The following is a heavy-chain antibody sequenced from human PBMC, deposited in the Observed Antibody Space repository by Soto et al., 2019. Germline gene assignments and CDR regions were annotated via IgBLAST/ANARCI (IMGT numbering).Heavy chain of an antibody. J-gene: IGHJ6*02. CDR3: ASFYDYGSGSYYKTDYYYGMDV. CDR2: ISAYNGNT. CDR1: GYTFTSYG. V-gene: IGHV1-18*01. D-gene: IGHD3-10*01. Sequence: GASVKVSCKASGYTFTSYGISWVRQAPGQGLEWMGWISAYNGNTNYAQKLQGRVTMTTDTSTSTAYMELRSLRSDDTAVYYCASFYDYGSGSYYKTDYYYGMDVWGQGTMVTVSS.